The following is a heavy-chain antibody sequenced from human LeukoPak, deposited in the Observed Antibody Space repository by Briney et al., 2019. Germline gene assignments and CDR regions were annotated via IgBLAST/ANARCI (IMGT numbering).Heavy chain of an antibody. CDR3: AKSIRVGAIFAAPGMNYHSPIKNFDY. CDR1: GFTFSSYA. D-gene: IGHD1-26*01. Sequence: PGGSLRLSCAAFGFTFSSYAMSWVRQAPGKGLEWVSAISGSGGSTYYADSVKGRFTISRDNSKNTLYLQMNSLRAEDTAVYYCAKSIRVGAIFAAPGMNYHSPIKNFDYWGQGTLVTVSS. J-gene: IGHJ4*02. CDR2: ISGSGGST. V-gene: IGHV3-23*01.